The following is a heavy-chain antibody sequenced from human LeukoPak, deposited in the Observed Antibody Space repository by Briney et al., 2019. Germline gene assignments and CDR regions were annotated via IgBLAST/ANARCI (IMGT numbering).Heavy chain of an antibody. CDR1: GLTFDDYG. CDR3: ALARGETTSYYFYLDV. CDR2: INWKSDSI. Sequence: GGSLRLSCAASGLTFDDYGVHWVRQLPGKGLEWVSGINWKSDSIAYAVSVRGRFTISRDNAKNALYLQMHNLRSDDPALYYLALARGETTSYYFYLDVWGRGTTVTVSS. D-gene: IGHD3-10*01. V-gene: IGHV3-9*01. J-gene: IGHJ6*03.